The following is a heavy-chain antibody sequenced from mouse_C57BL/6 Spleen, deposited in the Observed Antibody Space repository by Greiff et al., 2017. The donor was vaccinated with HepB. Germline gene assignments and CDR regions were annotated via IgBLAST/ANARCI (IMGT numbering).Heavy chain of an antibody. D-gene: IGHD2-4*01. CDR3: AVGSYDYGFAY. CDR2: IYPGSGNT. J-gene: IGHJ3*01. CDR1: GYSFTSYY. Sequence: VQLVESGPELVKPGASVKISCKASGYSFTSYYIHWVKQRPGQGLEWIGWIYPGSGNTKYNEKFQGTATLTADTSSSTAYMQLSSLTSEDSAVYYCAVGSYDYGFAYWGQGTLVTVSA. V-gene: IGHV1-66*01.